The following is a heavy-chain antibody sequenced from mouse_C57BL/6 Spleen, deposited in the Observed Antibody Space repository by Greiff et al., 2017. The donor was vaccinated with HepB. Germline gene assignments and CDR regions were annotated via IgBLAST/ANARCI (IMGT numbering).Heavy chain of an antibody. CDR1: GYTFTSYW. CDR2: IHPNSGST. J-gene: IGHJ1*03. CDR3: ARTARWYFDV. Sequence: QVQLQQPGAELVKPGASVKLSCKASGYTFTSYWMHWVKQRPGQGLEWIGMIHPNSGSTNYNETFKSKATLTVDKSSSTAYMQLSSLTSEDSAVYYCARTARWYFDVWGTGTTVTVSS. V-gene: IGHV1-64*01.